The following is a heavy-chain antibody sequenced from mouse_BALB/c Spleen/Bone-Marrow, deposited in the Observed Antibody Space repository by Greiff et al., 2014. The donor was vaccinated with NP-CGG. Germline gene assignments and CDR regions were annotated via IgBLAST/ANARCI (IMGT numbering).Heavy chain of an antibody. D-gene: IGHD2-1*01. CDR1: GHAFSSYW. Sequence: QVQLKESGAELVRPGSSVKISCKASGHAFSSYWMNWVKQRPGQGLEWIGQIYPGDGDTNYSGKFKGKATLTADESSSTAYMQLSSLTSEDSAVYFCAFGNYDFDYWGQGTTLTVSS. CDR3: AFGNYDFDY. V-gene: IGHV1-80*01. CDR2: IYPGDGDT. J-gene: IGHJ2*01.